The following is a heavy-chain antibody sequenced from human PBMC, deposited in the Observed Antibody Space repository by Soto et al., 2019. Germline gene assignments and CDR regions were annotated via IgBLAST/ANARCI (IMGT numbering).Heavy chain of an antibody. J-gene: IGHJ4*02. CDR2: SRDKAQGYST. CDR3: VRATYFSDSSGYTRCLDY. V-gene: IGHV3-72*01. D-gene: IGHD3-22*01. Sequence: AGSLRLSCAGSGFILSDHYIDWVRQAPGKGLEWVGRSRDKAQGYSTAYAASVKGRFTTSRDEAKHSVYLQMNSLKTEDTAVYYCVRATYFSDSSGYTRCLDYWVQGTVVTVSS. CDR1: GFILSDHY.